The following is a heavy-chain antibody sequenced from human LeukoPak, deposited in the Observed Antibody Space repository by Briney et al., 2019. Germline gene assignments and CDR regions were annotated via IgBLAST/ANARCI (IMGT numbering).Heavy chain of an antibody. J-gene: IGHJ4*02. CDR2: ISNNGGYT. V-gene: IGHV3-23*01. CDR1: GFTFSSSA. Sequence: GGSLRLSCAASGFTFSSSAMSWVRQAPGKGLEWVSAISNNGGYTYYADSVQGRFTISRDNSKSTLCLQMTSLRAEDTAVYYCAKQLGYCSDGSCYFPYWGQGTLVTVSS. D-gene: IGHD2-15*01. CDR3: AKQLGYCSDGSCYFPY.